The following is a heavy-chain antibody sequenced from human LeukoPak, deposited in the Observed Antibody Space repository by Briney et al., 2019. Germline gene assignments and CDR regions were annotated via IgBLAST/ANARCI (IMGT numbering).Heavy chain of an antibody. CDR1: GYSFTSYW. CDR2: IDPGDSHT. J-gene: IGHJ3*02. D-gene: IGHD2-8*01. Sequence: GESLKISCKGSGYSFTSYWISWVRQMPGKGPEWMGIIDPGDSHTIYRPSFQGQVTFSADKSISTAYLQCNSLKASDTAMYYCARRVFSDAFDIWGQGTMVTVSS. V-gene: IGHV5-51*01. CDR3: ARRVFSDAFDI.